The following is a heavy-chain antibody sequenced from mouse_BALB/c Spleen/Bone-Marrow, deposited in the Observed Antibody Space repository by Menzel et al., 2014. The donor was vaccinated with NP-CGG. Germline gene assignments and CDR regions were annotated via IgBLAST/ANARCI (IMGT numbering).Heavy chain of an antibody. J-gene: IGHJ4*01. CDR1: EFSLXRYS. Sequence: VKLVESGPGLVAPSQSLSITCTVSEFSLXRYSVQWVRQPPGKGLEWLGMIWGGGSTDYNSALKSRLNISKANSKSQVFLKMNSLQTDDTAMYYCARMYYAYAMDYWGQGTSVTVSS. V-gene: IGHV2-6-4*01. CDR2: IWGGGST. CDR3: ARMYYAYAMDY. D-gene: IGHD1-1*01.